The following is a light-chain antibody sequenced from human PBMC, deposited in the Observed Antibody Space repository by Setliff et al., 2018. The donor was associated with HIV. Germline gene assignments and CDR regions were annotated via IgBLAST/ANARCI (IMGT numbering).Light chain of an antibody. Sequence: QSVLAPPRSVSGSPGQSVTISCTGTTSDVGSYNYVSWYQQHPGKAPKLMIYDVTKRPSGVPDRFSGSKSGNTASLTISGLQAEDEADYCCCSYAGSYTFPYVFGTGTKVTVL. CDR3: CSYAGSYTFPYV. V-gene: IGLV2-11*01. J-gene: IGLJ1*01. CDR1: TSDVGSYNY. CDR2: DVT.